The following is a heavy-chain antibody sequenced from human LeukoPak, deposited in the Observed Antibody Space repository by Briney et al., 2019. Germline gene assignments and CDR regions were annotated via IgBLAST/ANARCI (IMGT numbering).Heavy chain of an antibody. V-gene: IGHV4-4*07. CDR3: ARSDVYYDSSGFWFDP. Sequence: SETLSLTCTVSGGSISSYYWSWIRQPAGKGLEWIGRIYTSGGTNYNPSLKSRVTMSVDTSKNQFSLKLSSVTAADTAVYYCARSDVYYDSSGFWFDPWGQGTLVTVSS. CDR2: IYTSGGT. J-gene: IGHJ5*02. CDR1: GGSISSYY. D-gene: IGHD3-22*01.